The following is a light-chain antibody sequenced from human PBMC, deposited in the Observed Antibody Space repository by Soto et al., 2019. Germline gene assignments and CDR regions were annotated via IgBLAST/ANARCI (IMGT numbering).Light chain of an antibody. CDR3: QQYNNWPPMYT. CDR2: GAS. V-gene: IGKV3-15*01. J-gene: IGKJ2*01. CDR1: QSFSSN. Sequence: EIVMTQSPATLSVSPGERATLSCRASQSFSSNLAWYQQKPGQAHRLLIYGASTRATGIPARFSGSGSGTEFTLTISSLQSEDFAVYYCQQYNNWPPMYTFGQGTKLEIK.